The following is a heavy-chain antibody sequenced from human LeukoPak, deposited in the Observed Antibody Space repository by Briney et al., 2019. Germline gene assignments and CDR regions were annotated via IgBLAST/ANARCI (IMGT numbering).Heavy chain of an antibody. CDR2: IYPGDSET. Sequence: GESLKISCKGSGYTFTNYWIGWVRQMPGKGLEWMGIIYPGDSETRYNPSFQGQVTISADKSITTAYLQWRSLKASDTAIYYCARHLVYVTGYMDVWGKGTTVTVSS. CDR1: GYTFTNYW. V-gene: IGHV5-51*01. D-gene: IGHD2/OR15-2a*01. CDR3: ARHLVYVTGYMDV. J-gene: IGHJ6*03.